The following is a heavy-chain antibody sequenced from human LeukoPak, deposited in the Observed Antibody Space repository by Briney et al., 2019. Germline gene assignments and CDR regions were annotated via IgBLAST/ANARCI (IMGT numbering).Heavy chain of an antibody. CDR3: AREGEYYDSSGYFHFDY. J-gene: IGHJ4*02. CDR2: IYTSGST. V-gene: IGHV4-4*07. Sequence: SETLSLTCTVSGGSISSYYWSWIRQPAGKGLEWIGRIYTSGSTNYNPSLKSRVTMSVDTSKNQFSLKLSSVTAADTAAYYCAREGEYYDSSGYFHFDYWGQGTLVTVSS. CDR1: GGSISSYY. D-gene: IGHD3-22*01.